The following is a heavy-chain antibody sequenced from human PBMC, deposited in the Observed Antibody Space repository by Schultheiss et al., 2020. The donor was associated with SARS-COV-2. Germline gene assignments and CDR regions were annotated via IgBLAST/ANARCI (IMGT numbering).Heavy chain of an antibody. CDR1: GYTFTSYG. Sequence: ASVKVSCKASGYTFTSYGIHWVRQAPGQGLEWLGWISGNTGNTNHIQKLQGRVTMTTDTSTNTAYLELRSLRSDDTAVYYCARGNYGTKSLDYWGQGTVVTVSS. CDR3: ARGNYGTKSLDY. V-gene: IGHV1-18*01. J-gene: IGHJ4*02. D-gene: IGHD1-7*01. CDR2: ISGNTGNT.